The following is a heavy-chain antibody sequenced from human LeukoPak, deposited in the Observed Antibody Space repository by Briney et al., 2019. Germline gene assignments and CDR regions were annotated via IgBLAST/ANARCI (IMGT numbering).Heavy chain of an antibody. J-gene: IGHJ5*02. CDR2: INPSGGST. V-gene: IGHV1-46*01. CDR3: ARVLGGGTSWFDP. Sequence: ASVKVSCKASGYTFTSYYMHWVRQAPGQGLEWMGIINPSGGSTSYAQKFQGRVTMTRDTSTSTVYMELSSLRSEDTAVYYCARVLGGGTSWFDPWAREPWSPSPQ. CDR1: GYTFTSYY. D-gene: IGHD3-16*01.